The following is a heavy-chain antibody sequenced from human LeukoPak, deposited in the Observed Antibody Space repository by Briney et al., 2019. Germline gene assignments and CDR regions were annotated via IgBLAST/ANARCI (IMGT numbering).Heavy chain of an antibody. CDR2: ISSSDTTI. CDR3: AKIPLNYYDTGDY. Sequence: PGGSLRLSCAASGFTFSSYEMTWVRQAPGKGLEWVSNISSSDTTIHYADSVKGRFTISRDNSKNTLYLQMNSLRAEDTAVYYCAKIPLNYYDTGDYWGQGTLVTVSS. V-gene: IGHV3-48*03. J-gene: IGHJ4*02. D-gene: IGHD3-22*01. CDR1: GFTFSSYE.